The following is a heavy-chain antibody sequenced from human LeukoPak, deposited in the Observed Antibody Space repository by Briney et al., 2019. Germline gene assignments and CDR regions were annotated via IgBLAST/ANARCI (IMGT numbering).Heavy chain of an antibody. J-gene: IGHJ4*02. CDR1: GFTFSSYG. Sequence: GGSLRLSCAASGFTFSSYGMHWVRQAPGKGLEWVAVISYDGSNKYYADSVKGRFTISRDNSKNTLYLQMNSLRAEDTAVYYCTLGFCSGGTCYSIDYWGQGTLVTVSS. CDR3: TLGFCSGGTCYSIDY. CDR2: ISYDGSNK. D-gene: IGHD2-15*01. V-gene: IGHV3-30*03.